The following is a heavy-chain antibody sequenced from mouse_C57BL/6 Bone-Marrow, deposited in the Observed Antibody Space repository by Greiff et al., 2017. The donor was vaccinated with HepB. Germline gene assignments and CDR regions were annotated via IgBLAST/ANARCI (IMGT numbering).Heavy chain of an antibody. CDR2: ISYDGSN. Sequence: EVKLLESGPGLVKPSQSLSLTCSVTGYSITSGYSWNWIRQFPGNKLEWMGYISYDGSNNYNPSLKNRISITRDTSKNQFFLKLNSVTTEDTATYYCARRDWYFDVWGTGTTVTVSS. J-gene: IGHJ1*03. CDR1: GYSITSGYS. CDR3: ARRDWYFDV. V-gene: IGHV3-6*01.